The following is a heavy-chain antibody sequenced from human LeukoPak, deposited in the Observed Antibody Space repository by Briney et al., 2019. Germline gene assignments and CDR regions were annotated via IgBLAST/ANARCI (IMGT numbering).Heavy chain of an antibody. D-gene: IGHD3-10*01. J-gene: IGHJ5*02. CDR3: ARENYGSGNRGYNWFDP. Sequence: KPSETLSLTCAVYGGSFSGYYWSWIRQPPGKGLEWIGEINHSGSTHSNPSLKSRVTISVDTSKNQFSLKLSSVTAADTAVYYCARENYGSGNRGYNWFDPWGQGTLVTVSS. CDR2: INHSGST. V-gene: IGHV4-34*01. CDR1: GGSFSGYY.